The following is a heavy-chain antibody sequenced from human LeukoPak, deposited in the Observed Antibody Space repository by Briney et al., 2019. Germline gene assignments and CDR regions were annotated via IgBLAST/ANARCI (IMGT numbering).Heavy chain of an antibody. J-gene: IGHJ4*02. D-gene: IGHD5-24*01. CDR2: IYHSGST. CDR1: GYSISSGYY. CDR3: ARGGDGYTTSFFDS. V-gene: IGHV4-38-2*01. Sequence: SETLSLTCVVSGYSISSGYYWGWIRPPPGKGLEWIARIYHSGSTFSNPSLKSRVIMSVDTSQTQFSLRLSSLTAADTAVYYCARGGDGYTTSFFDSWGQGTLVTVFS.